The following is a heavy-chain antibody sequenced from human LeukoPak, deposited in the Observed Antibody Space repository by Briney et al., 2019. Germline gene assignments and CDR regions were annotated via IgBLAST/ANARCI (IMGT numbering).Heavy chain of an antibody. CDR3: TTELYYYDSSGYPQYYFDY. CDR2: IKSKTDGGTT. J-gene: IGHJ4*02. CDR1: GFTFSRYS. D-gene: IGHD3-22*01. Sequence: GGSLRLSCAASGFTFSRYSMDWVRQAPGKGLEWVGRIKSKTDGGTTDYAAPVKGRFTISRDDSKNTLYLQMNSLKTEDTAVYYRTTELYYYDSSGYPQYYFDYWGQGTLVTVSS. V-gene: IGHV3-15*01.